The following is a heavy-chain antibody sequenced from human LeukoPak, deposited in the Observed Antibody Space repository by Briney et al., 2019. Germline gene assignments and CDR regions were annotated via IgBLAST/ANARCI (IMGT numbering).Heavy chain of an antibody. V-gene: IGHV3-48*03. CDR3: AREPAHYYDSSGYYLDY. Sequence: GRSLRLSCAASGFTFSSYEMNWVRQAPGKGLEWVSYISSSGTTISYADSVKGRFTISRDNAKNSLYLQMNSLRAEDTAVYYCAREPAHYYDSSGYYLDYWGQGTLVTVSS. CDR1: GFTFSSYE. CDR2: ISSSGTTI. D-gene: IGHD3-22*01. J-gene: IGHJ4*02.